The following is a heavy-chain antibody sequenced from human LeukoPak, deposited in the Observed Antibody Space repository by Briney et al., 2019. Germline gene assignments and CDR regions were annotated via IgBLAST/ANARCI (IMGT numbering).Heavy chain of an antibody. J-gene: IGHJ4*02. CDR3: ARSTGGYCSSSSCYHLDY. CDR2: ISGSGGST. D-gene: IGHD2-2*01. V-gene: IGHV3-23*01. Sequence: GGSLRLSCAASGFTFSSYAMSWVRQAPGKGLEWVSAISGSGGSTYYADSVKGRFTISRDNAKTSLHLQMNSLRAEDTAVYYCARSTGGYCSSSSCYHLDYRGQGTLVTVSS. CDR1: GFTFSSYA.